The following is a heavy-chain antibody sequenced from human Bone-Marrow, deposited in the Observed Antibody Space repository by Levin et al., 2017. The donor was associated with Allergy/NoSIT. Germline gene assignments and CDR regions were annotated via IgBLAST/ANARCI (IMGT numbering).Heavy chain of an antibody. CDR3: ARDLDPGNSYGWSSKFDY. J-gene: IGHJ4*02. Sequence: ASVKVSCKASGGTFSSYAISWVRQAPGQGLEWMGGIIPIFGTVNYAQKFQGRVTITADESTSTAYMELSSLRSEDTAVYYCARDLDPGNSYGWSSKFDYWGQGTLVTVSS. V-gene: IGHV1-69*13. CDR2: IIPIFGTV. CDR1: GGTFSSYA. D-gene: IGHD5-18*01.